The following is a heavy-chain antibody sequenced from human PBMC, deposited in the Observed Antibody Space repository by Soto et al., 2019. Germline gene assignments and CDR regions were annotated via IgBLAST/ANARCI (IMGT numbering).Heavy chain of an antibody. Sequence: GGALRLSCAASGFTFSRFELHWVRQAPGKGLEWISYISSSGSTAYYASSVEGRFTISRDNANNSVYLQMDSLRAEDTALYYCTRAAWFPYLSFYWGQGALVTVSS. CDR3: TRAAWFPYLSFY. D-gene: IGHD3-10*01. J-gene: IGHJ4*02. CDR1: GFTFSRFE. V-gene: IGHV3-48*03. CDR2: ISSSGSTA.